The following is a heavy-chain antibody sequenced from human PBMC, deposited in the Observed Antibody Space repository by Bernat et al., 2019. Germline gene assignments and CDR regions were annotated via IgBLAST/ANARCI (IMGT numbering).Heavy chain of an antibody. J-gene: IGHJ3*02. CDR3: AKDLYYDSSGYHAFDI. Sequence: EVQLVESGGGVVQPGGSLRLSCAASGFTFDDYAMHWVRQAPGKGLEWVSLISGDGGSTYYADSVKGRFTISRDNSKNSLYLQMNSLRTDDTALYYCAKDLYYDSSGYHAFDIWGQGTMVTVSS. V-gene: IGHV3-43*02. D-gene: IGHD3-22*01. CDR1: GFTFDDYA. CDR2: ISGDGGST.